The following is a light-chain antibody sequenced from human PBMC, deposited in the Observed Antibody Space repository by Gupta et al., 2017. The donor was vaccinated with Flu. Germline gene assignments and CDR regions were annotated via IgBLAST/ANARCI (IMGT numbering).Light chain of an antibody. V-gene: IGLV1-51*01. Sequence: QSVLTQPPSVSAAPGQKLTFSCSGSNSNIGINYVSWYQHLPGTAPKLLIYDNDKRPSGIPDRFSGSKSGTSATLGITGLQTGDEADYYCGTWDNSLSAMLFGGGTKLAVL. CDR1: NSNIGINY. CDR2: DND. J-gene: IGLJ2*01. CDR3: GTWDNSLSAML.